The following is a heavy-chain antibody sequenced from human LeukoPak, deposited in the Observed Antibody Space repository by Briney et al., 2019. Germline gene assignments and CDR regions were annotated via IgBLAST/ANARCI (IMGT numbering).Heavy chain of an antibody. Sequence: ASVKISCKASGYTFTGYYMHWVRQAPGQGLEWMGWINPNSGGTNYAQKFQGRVTMTRDTSISTAYMELSRLRSDDTAVYYCARGSTDYYGMDVWGQGTTVTVSS. CDR1: GYTFTGYY. V-gene: IGHV1-2*02. CDR3: ARGSTDYYGMDV. J-gene: IGHJ6*02. CDR2: INPNSGGT. D-gene: IGHD1-1*01.